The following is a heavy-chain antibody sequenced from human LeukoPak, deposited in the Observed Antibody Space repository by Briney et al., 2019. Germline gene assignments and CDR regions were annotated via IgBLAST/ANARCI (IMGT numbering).Heavy chain of an antibody. V-gene: IGHV1-69*01. CDR2: INPIFGTA. D-gene: IGHD6-19*01. Sequence: SVKVSCKASGGTFSSYAISWVRQAPGQGLEWMGGINPIFGTANYAQKFQGRVTITADESTSTAYMELSGLRSEDTAVYYCARRDSSGWYYFDYWGQGTLVTVSS. J-gene: IGHJ4*02. CDR3: ARRDSSGWYYFDY. CDR1: GGTFSSYA.